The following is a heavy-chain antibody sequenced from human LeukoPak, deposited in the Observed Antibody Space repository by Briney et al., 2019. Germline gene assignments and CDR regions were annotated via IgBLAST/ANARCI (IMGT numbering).Heavy chain of an antibody. CDR2: FGRSGSDT. V-gene: IGHV3-23*01. D-gene: IGHD1-1*01. Sequence: QAGGSLRLSCAASGFTFGTSAMSWVRQAPGKGPEWVSTFGRSGSDTYYSDSVRGRFTIFRDNSKNTLYLQMNSLRDEDTAVYYCAKGSLGNWYYFDYWGQGTLVTVSS. CDR1: GFTFGTSA. J-gene: IGHJ4*02. CDR3: AKGSLGNWYYFDY.